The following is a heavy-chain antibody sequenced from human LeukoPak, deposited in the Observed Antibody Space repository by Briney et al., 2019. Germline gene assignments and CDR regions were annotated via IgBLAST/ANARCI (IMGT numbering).Heavy chain of an antibody. CDR3: ARPVGYYSYFDY. CDR1: GFTFSSYA. J-gene: IGHJ4*02. Sequence: GESLRLSCAASGFTFSSYAMHWVRQAPGKGLEWVAVISYDGSNKYYADSVKGRFTISRDNPKNTLYLQMNSLRAEDTAVYYCARPVGYYSYFDYWGQGTLVTVSS. D-gene: IGHD3-22*01. CDR2: ISYDGSNK. V-gene: IGHV3-30-3*01.